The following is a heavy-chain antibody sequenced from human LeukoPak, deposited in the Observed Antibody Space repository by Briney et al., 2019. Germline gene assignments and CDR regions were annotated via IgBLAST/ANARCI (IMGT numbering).Heavy chain of an antibody. CDR2: ASISSGTI. CDR3: ARAMSTFGGVRNYFDS. D-gene: IGHD3-16*01. Sequence: GGSLRLSCAASGFTFSGHNMNWVRQAPGKGLEGISFASISSGTIYYADSVKGRFRISRDNAKSSLDLEMNSLRAEDTAVYYCARAMSTFGGVRNYFDSWGQGTLVTVSS. J-gene: IGHJ4*02. CDR1: GFTFSGHN. V-gene: IGHV3-48*04.